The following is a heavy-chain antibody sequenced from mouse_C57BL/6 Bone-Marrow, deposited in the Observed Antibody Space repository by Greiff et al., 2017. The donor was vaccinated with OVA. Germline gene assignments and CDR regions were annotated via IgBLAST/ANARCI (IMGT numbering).Heavy chain of an antibody. D-gene: IGHD1-1*01. Sequence: EVQGVESGGGLVQPGGSLKLSCAASGFTFSSYAMSWVRQTPEKRLEWVATISDGGSSTYYPDNVKGRFTISRDNAKNNLYLQMSHLKSEDTAMYYCARDPSTVWAMDYWGQGTSVTVSS. CDR2: ISDGGSST. J-gene: IGHJ4*01. V-gene: IGHV5-4*01. CDR1: GFTFSSYA. CDR3: ARDPSTVWAMDY.